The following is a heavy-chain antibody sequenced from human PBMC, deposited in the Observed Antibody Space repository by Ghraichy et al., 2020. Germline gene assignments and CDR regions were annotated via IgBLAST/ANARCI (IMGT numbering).Heavy chain of an antibody. V-gene: IGHV4-59*01. CDR1: GGSISSYY. CDR2: IYYSGST. CDR3: ARVTNLAPPRLGDYDYVWGSYRSYYDSSGGWFDP. D-gene: IGHD3-16*01. J-gene: IGHJ5*02. Sequence: SETLSLTCTVSGGSISSYYWSWIRQPPGKGLEWIGYIYYSGSTNYNPSLKSRVTISVDTSKNQFSLKLSSVTAADTAVYYCARVTNLAPPRLGDYDYVWGSYRSYYDSSGGWFDPWGQGTLVTVSS.